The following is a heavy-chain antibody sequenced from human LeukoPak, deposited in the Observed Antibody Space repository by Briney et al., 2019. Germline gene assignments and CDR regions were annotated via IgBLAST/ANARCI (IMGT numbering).Heavy chain of an antibody. CDR1: GFTFSNYA. D-gene: IGHD3-9*01. CDR2: ITGGGSGI. J-gene: IGHJ4*02. Sequence: GGSLRLSCAASGFTFSNYAMSWVRQAPGKGLEWVSAITGGGSGIYYADSMKSRFTISRDNSKDTLYLQINSLRAEDTAVYYCAKWGDYDVLTGYYVSDYWGQGTLVTVSS. CDR3: AKWGDYDVLTGYYVSDY. V-gene: IGHV3-23*01.